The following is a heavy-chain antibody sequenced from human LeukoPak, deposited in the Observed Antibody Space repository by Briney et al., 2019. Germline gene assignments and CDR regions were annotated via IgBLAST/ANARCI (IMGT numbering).Heavy chain of an antibody. V-gene: IGHV3-11*04. CDR1: GFSFTNAW. D-gene: IGHD4-17*01. Sequence: PGGSLRLSCAASGFSFTNAWMSWVRQAPGKGLEWVSYISSSGSTIYYADSVKGRFTISRDNAKNSLYLQMNSLRAEDTAVYYCARVGGGYGDFRNNRAPAADYYYYYMDVWGKGTTVTVSS. CDR2: ISSSGSTI. CDR3: ARVGGGYGDFRNNRAPAADYYYYYMDV. J-gene: IGHJ6*03.